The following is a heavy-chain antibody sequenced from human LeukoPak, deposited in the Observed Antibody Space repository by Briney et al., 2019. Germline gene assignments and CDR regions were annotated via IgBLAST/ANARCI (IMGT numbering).Heavy chain of an antibody. CDR3: ARGGQRTILEYSSSSARYYYMDV. CDR1: GGSISSGGYY. Sequence: SETLSLTCTVSGGSISSGGYYWSWIRQHPGKGLEWIGYIYYSGSTYYNPSLKSRVTISVDTSKNQFSLKLSSVTAADTAVYYCARGGQRTILEYSSSSARYYYMDVWGKGTTVTVSS. D-gene: IGHD6-6*01. J-gene: IGHJ6*03. V-gene: IGHV4-31*03. CDR2: IYYSGST.